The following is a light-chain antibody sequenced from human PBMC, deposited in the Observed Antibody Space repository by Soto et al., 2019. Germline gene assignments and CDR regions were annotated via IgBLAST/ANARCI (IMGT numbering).Light chain of an antibody. Sequence: EIVMTQSPATLSVSPGESATLSCWASQSISSDLAWYQQKPGQAPRLLIYDASTRASAVPARFSGSGSGTEFTLTISRLQSEDFAVYYCQQYYNWPPLTFGGGTKVEIK. V-gene: IGKV3-15*01. CDR2: DAS. CDR1: QSISSD. CDR3: QQYYNWPPLT. J-gene: IGKJ4*01.